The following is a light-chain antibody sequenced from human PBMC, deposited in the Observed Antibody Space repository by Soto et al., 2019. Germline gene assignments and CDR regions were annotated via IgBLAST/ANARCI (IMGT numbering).Light chain of an antibody. V-gene: IGKV3-20*01. CDR1: QSLTNPC. Sequence: ENVLTQSPGTLSLSPGDRATLFCRARQSLTNPCIAWYQQKPGQAPRLLIYDISSRATGIPDRFSGSGSGTEFTLTISSLQSDDFAVYYCLQYDKWPPWTFGQGTKVDIK. CDR2: DIS. CDR3: LQYDKWPPWT. J-gene: IGKJ1*01.